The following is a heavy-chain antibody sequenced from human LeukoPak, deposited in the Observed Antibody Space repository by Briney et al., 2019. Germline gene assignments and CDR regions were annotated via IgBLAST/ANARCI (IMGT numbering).Heavy chain of an antibody. CDR3: AREGLLLERAFDI. CDR1: GYTFTSYY. D-gene: IGHD1-26*01. V-gene: IGHV1-3*01. J-gene: IGHJ3*02. CDR2: INAGNGNT. Sequence: ASVKVSCKASGYTFTSYYMHWVRQAPGQGLEWMGWINAGNGNTKYSQKFQGRVTITRDTSASTAYMELSSLRSEDTAVYYCAREGLLLERAFDIWGQGTMVTVSS.